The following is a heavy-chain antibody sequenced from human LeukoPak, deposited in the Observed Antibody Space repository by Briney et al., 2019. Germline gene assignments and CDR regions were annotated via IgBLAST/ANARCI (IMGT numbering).Heavy chain of an antibody. CDR2: ISGSGGST. D-gene: IGHD1-7*01. V-gene: IGHV3-23*01. CDR3: AKAKRLELHLVGHDAFDI. CDR1: GFTFSSYA. Sequence: PGGSLRLSCAASGFTFSSYAMSWVRQAPGKGLEWVSAISGSGGSTYYADSVKGRFTISRDNSKNTLYLQMNSLRAEDTAVYYCAKAKRLELHLVGHDAFDIWGQGTMVTVSS. J-gene: IGHJ3*02.